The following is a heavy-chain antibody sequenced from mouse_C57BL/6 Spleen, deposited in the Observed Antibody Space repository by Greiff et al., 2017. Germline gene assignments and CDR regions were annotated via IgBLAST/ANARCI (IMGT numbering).Heavy chain of an antibody. CDR3: AKYWGWLAYDYAMDY. CDR1: GFSLTSYG. D-gene: IGHD6-5*01. Sequence: VQVVESGPGLVQPSQSLSITCTVSGFSLTSYGVHWVRQSPGKGLEWLGVIWRGGSTDYNAAFMSRLSITKDNSKSQIFFKMNSLQADDTAIYDCAKYWGWLAYDYAMDYWGQGTSVTVSS. J-gene: IGHJ4*01. V-gene: IGHV2-5*01. CDR2: IWRGGST.